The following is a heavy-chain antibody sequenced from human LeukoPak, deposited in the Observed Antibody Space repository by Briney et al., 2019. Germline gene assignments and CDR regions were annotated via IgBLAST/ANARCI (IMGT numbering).Heavy chain of an antibody. CDR2: MNPNSGNT. CDR1: GYTFTSYD. Sequence: GASVKVSCKASGYTFTSYDINWVRQATGQGLEWRGWMNPNSGNTGYAQKFQGRVTITRNTSISTAYMELSSLRSEDTAVYYCARIYSGYDYVYAFEIWGQGTKVTVSS. CDR3: ARIYSGYDYVYAFEI. V-gene: IGHV1-8*01. J-gene: IGHJ3*02. D-gene: IGHD5-12*01.